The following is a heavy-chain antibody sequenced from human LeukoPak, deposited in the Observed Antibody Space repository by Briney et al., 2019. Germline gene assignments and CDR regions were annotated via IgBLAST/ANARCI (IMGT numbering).Heavy chain of an antibody. Sequence: GRSLRLSCAASGFTLEGHGMSWVRQGLGKGLEWVSGINWNDGNTGYAVSVQGRFTISRDNAKNSLYLQMNNLRVEDTALYFCARGDAGDYWGQGTLVTVSS. D-gene: IGHD3-10*01. V-gene: IGHV3-20*04. CDR1: GFTLEGHG. J-gene: IGHJ4*02. CDR3: ARGDAGDY. CDR2: INWNDGNT.